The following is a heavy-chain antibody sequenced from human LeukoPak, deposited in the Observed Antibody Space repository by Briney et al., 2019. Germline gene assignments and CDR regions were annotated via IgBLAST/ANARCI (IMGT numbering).Heavy chain of an antibody. Sequence: SETLSLTCTVSGGSISSSSYYWGWIRQPPGKGLEWIGSIYYSGSTYYNPSLKSRVTISVDTSKNQFSLKLSSVTAADTAVYYCARGGHYNTRRSFDYWGQGTLVTVSS. J-gene: IGHJ4*02. V-gene: IGHV4-39*07. CDR3: ARGGHYNTRRSFDY. CDR1: GGSISSSSYY. D-gene: IGHD3-22*01. CDR2: IYYSGST.